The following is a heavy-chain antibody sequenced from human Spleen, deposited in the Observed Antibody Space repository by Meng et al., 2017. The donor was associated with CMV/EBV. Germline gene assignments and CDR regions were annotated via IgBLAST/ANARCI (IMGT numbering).Heavy chain of an antibody. CDR3: ARVKYYEFWSGYYPLLDASDI. V-gene: IGHV4-59*01. J-gene: IGHJ3*02. D-gene: IGHD3-3*01. CDR1: GDSISSYY. CDR2: ISNSGRT. Sequence: SETLSLTCSVSGDSISSYYWSWIRQPPGKGLEWLGYISNSGRTNYNPSLKSRVTISVDTSKNQFSLKLTSVTAAGTAVYYCARVKYYEFWSGYYPLLDASDIWGQGRRVTVSS.